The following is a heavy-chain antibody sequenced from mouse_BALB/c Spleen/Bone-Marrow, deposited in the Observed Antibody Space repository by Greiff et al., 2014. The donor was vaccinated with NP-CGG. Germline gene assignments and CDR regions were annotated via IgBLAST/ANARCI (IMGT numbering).Heavy chain of an antibody. V-gene: IGHV1S127*01. CDR3: PSYVGSPAWFAY. CDR2: IDPSDSET. J-gene: IGHJ3*01. Sequence: VQLQQSGPQLVRPGASVKISCKASGYSFTSYWMHWVKQRPGQGLEWIGMIDPSDSETRLNQMFKDKATLTVDKSSSTAYMQLSSPPSEDSAVYYCPSYVGSPAWFAYWGQGTLVTVSA. D-gene: IGHD6-1*01. CDR1: GYSFTSYW.